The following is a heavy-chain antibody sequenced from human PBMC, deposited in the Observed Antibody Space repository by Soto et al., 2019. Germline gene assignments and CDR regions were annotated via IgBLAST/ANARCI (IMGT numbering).Heavy chain of an antibody. Sequence: QITLKESGPPLVKPTQTLTLTCTFSGFSLNTSGVGVGSIRQPPGKALECLALIFWDDDKRYSPSLKTRLTITKDTSDNQVVLTMTNMDPVDTATYYCARDSGDPPHYYFGFDVWGQGTTVTVSS. D-gene: IGHD4-17*01. J-gene: IGHJ6*02. V-gene: IGHV2-5*02. CDR2: IFWDDDK. CDR3: ARDSGDPPHYYFGFDV. CDR1: GFSLNTSGVG.